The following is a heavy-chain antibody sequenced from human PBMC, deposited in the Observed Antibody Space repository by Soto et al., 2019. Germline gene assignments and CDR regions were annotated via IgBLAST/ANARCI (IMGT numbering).Heavy chain of an antibody. J-gene: IGHJ4*02. CDR1: GYTFTRYG. CDR3: ARVLSGYDFAY. V-gene: IGHV1-18*01. CDR2: ISAYNGNT. Sequence: QVQLVQSGAEVKKPGASVKVACKAYGYTFTRYGINWVRRARGRGLEWKGWISAYNGNTHYAQKLQGRVTMTTDTSTSTAYRELRSLRADDTAVYYCARVLSGYDFAYWGQGTLVTVSS. D-gene: IGHD5-12*01.